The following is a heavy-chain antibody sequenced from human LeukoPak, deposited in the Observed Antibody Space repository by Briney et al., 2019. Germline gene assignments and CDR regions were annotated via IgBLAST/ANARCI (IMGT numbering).Heavy chain of an antibody. J-gene: IGHJ5*02. CDR3: ARGPYSSGWYWGPINWFDP. CDR2: MNPNSGNT. Sequence: ASVKVSCKASGYTFTSYDINWVRQATGQGLEWMGWMNPNSGNTDYAQKFQGRVSMTRNTSISTAYMELSSLRSEDTAVYYCARGPYSSGWYWGPINWFDPWGQGTLVTVSS. V-gene: IGHV1-8*01. D-gene: IGHD6-19*01. CDR1: GYTFTSYD.